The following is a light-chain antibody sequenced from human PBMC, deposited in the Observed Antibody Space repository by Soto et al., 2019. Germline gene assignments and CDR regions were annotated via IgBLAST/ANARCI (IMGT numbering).Light chain of an antibody. Sequence: QAVVTQEPSLNVSPGPTVTLTCASSTGPVTSGHWPYWFQQKPGQAPRTLIYDTMNKLACTPARCSGSVLAGKAALTLSGAQPEDEVDYYCCLSHRGVGVFGGGTKLTVL. CDR3: CLSHRGVGV. CDR1: TGPVTSGHW. V-gene: IGLV7-46*01. J-gene: IGLJ2*01. CDR2: DTM.